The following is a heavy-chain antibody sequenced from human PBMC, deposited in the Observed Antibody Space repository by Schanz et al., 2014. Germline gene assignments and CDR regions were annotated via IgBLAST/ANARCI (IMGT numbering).Heavy chain of an antibody. Sequence: QVQLVESGGGLVKPGGSLRLSCVASGFTFSDYYMSWIRQAPGKGLEWVSYISSSSSYTNYADSVKGRFTISRGNAKNSLYLQMNSLRAEDTAVYYCARSYSSGWYPYYYGMDVWGQGTTVTVSS. J-gene: IGHJ6*02. CDR1: GFTFSDYY. CDR2: ISSSSSYT. CDR3: ARSYSSGWYPYYYGMDV. D-gene: IGHD6-19*01. V-gene: IGHV3-11*06.